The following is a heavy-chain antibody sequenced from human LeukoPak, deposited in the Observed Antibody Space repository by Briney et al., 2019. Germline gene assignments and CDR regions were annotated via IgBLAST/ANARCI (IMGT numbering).Heavy chain of an antibody. J-gene: IGHJ4*02. V-gene: IGHV3-7*01. D-gene: IGHD3-10*01. CDR3: APLRGMVRGVIPTWSY. Sequence: PGGSLRLSCAASGFTFSSYWMSWVRQAPGKGLEWVANIKQDGSEKYYVDSVKGRFTISRDNAKNSLYLQMNSLRAEDTAVHYCAPLRGMVRGVIPTWSYWGQGTLVTVSS. CDR1: GFTFSSYW. CDR2: IKQDGSEK.